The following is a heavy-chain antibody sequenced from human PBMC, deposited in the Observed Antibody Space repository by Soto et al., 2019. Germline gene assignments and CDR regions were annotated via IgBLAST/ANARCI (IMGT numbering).Heavy chain of an antibody. V-gene: IGHV3-66*01. J-gene: IGHJ5*02. CDR2: IYSGGST. CDR1: GFTVSSNY. Sequence: GGSLRLSCAASGFTVSSNYMSWVRQAPGKGLEWVSVIYSGGSTYYADSVKGRFTISRDNSKNTLYLQMNSLRAEDTAVYYCARDRGSITIFGVPRRSSWFDPWGQGTLVTVSS. CDR3: ARDRGSITIFGVPRRSSWFDP. D-gene: IGHD3-3*01.